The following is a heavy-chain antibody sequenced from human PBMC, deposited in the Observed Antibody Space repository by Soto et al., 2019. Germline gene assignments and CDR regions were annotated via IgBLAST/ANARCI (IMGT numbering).Heavy chain of an antibody. J-gene: IGHJ6*02. CDR3: ARVVGATRGYYYGMDV. D-gene: IGHD1-26*01. CDR2: MNPNSGNT. CDR1: GYTIIGYY. Sequence: VKVSSKDSGYTIIGYYMHWVLQATGQGLEWMGWMNPNSGNTGYAQKFQGRVTMTRNTSISTAYMELSSLRSEDTAVYYCARVVGATRGYYYGMDVWGQGTTVTVSS. V-gene: IGHV1-8*02.